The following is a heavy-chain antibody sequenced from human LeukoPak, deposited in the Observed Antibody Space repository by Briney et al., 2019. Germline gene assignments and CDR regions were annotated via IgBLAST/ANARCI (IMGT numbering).Heavy chain of an antibody. J-gene: IGHJ6*03. D-gene: IGHD3-10*01. CDR2: INHSGST. CDR3: ARVKGSGSYYRYYYYYMDV. Sequence: SETLSLTCAVYGGSFSGYYWSWIRQPPGKGLEWIGEINHSGSTNYNPSLKSRVTISVDTSKNQFSLKLSSVTAADTAVYYCARVKGSGSYYRYYYYYMDVWGKGTTVTVSS. CDR1: GGSFSGYY. V-gene: IGHV4-34*01.